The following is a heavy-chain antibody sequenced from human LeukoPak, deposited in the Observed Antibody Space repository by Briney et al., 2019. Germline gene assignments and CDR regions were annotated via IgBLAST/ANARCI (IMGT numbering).Heavy chain of an antibody. CDR1: GGSISSYY. CDR2: IYTSGST. J-gene: IGHJ5*02. Sequence: SETLSLTCTVSGGSISSYYWSWIRQPPGKGLEWIGYIYTSGSTNYNPSLKSRVTISVDTSKNQFSLKLSSVTAADTAVYYCARHRMYYDSNGYYWFDPWGQGTLVTVSS. V-gene: IGHV4-4*09. D-gene: IGHD3-22*01. CDR3: ARHRMYYDSNGYYWFDP.